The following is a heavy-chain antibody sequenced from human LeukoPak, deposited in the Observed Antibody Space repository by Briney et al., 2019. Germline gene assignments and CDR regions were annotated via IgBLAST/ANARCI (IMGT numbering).Heavy chain of an antibody. Sequence: SETLSLTCAVYGGSFSGYYWSWIRQPPGKGLEWIGEINHSGSTNYNPSLKSRVTISVDTSKNQFSLKRSSVTAADTAVYYCARGHRSGWYHRYFDYWGQGTLVTVSS. D-gene: IGHD6-19*01. CDR3: ARGHRSGWYHRYFDY. CDR1: GGSFSGYY. J-gene: IGHJ4*02. CDR2: INHSGST. V-gene: IGHV4-34*01.